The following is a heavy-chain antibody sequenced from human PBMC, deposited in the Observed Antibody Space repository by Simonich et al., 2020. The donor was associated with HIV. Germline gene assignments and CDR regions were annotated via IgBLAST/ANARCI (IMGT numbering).Heavy chain of an antibody. CDR3: ARNNFWSGWLFDY. CDR1: GYSIRSCYY. CDR2: IYHSGST. J-gene: IGHJ4*02. V-gene: IGHV4-38-2*01. D-gene: IGHD3-3*01. Sequence: QVQLQESGPGLVKSSETLSLTCAVSGYSIRSCYYWGWIRQPPGKGLEWIGSIYHSGSTYYNPSLKSRVTKSVDTSKNQFSLKLSSVTAADTAVYYCARNNFWSGWLFDYWGQGTLVTVSS.